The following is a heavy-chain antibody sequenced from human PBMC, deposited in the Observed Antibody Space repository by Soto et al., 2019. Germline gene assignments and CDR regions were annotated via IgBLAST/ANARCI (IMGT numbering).Heavy chain of an antibody. CDR1: GGSVSSSGYY. J-gene: IGHJ6*03. V-gene: IGHV4-39*07. Sequence: SETLSLTCTVSGGSVSSSGYYWGWIRLPPGKGLEWIGTIYYSGSTNYNPSLKSRVTISVDTSKNQFSLKLSSVTAADTAVYYCARGRGTDCSSTSCPYYYYMDVWGKGTTVTVSS. D-gene: IGHD2-2*01. CDR3: ARGRGTDCSSTSCPYYYYMDV. CDR2: IYYSGST.